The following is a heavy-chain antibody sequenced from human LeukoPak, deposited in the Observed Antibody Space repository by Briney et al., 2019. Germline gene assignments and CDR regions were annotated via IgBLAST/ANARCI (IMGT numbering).Heavy chain of an antibody. J-gene: IGHJ4*02. D-gene: IGHD6-13*01. Sequence: KPSETLSLTCTVSGGSISSSSYYWGWIRQPPGKGLEWVSYISSSGSTIYYADSVKGRFTISRDNAKNSVYLQMNSLTDEDTGVYYCARGGGSGRYGLPFDSWGQGTLVTVSS. CDR1: GGSISSSSYY. V-gene: IGHV3-11*04. CDR3: ARGGGSGRYGLPFDS. CDR2: ISSSGSTI.